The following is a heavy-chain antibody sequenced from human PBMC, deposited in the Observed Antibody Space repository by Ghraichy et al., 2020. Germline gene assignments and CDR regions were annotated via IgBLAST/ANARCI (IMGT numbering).Heavy chain of an antibody. D-gene: IGHD2-21*01. CDR3: ARDRLASQGRDFDC. J-gene: IGHJ4*02. CDR1: GFTFSTYY. V-gene: IGHV1-2*02. CDR2: INPNTGVT. Sequence: ASVKVSCKASGFTFSTYYMHWVRQAPGQGLEWMGWINPNTGVTDYAQKFQGRVTLTRDTSITTGYMELSGLRSDDMAVYYCARDRLASQGRDFDCWGQGTLITVSS.